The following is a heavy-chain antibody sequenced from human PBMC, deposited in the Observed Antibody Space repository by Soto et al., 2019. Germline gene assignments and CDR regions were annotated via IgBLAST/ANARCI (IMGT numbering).Heavy chain of an antibody. D-gene: IGHD5-12*01. CDR2: ITSSSSYI. J-gene: IGHJ4*02. CDR1: GGRSIGYS. CDR3: ARAGYSGYDLDY. Sequence: RVSCTASGGRSIGYSRNRISKAPGKGLEWVSSITSSSSYIYYADSVKGRFSISRDNAKNSLYLQMHSLRAEDTAVYYCARAGYSGYDLDYWGQGTLVTVSS. V-gene: IGHV3-21*01.